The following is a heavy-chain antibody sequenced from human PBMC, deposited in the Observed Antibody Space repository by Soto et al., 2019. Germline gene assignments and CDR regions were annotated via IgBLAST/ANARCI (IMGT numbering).Heavy chain of an antibody. D-gene: IGHD1-26*01. J-gene: IGHJ6*02. CDR3: ARAGSNSPDYYYYGMDV. Sequence: PGESLKISCKGSGYSFTSYWIGWVRQMPGKGLEWMGIIYPGDSDTRYSPSFQGQVTISADKSISTAYLHWSSLKASDTAMYYCARAGSNSPDYYYYGMDVWGQGTTVTVSS. CDR1: GYSFTSYW. CDR2: IYPGDSDT. V-gene: IGHV5-51*01.